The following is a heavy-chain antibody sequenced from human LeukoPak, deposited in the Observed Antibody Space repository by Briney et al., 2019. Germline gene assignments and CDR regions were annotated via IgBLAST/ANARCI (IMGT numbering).Heavy chain of an antibody. D-gene: IGHD6-13*01. CDR2: ISGTGGST. CDR1: GFTFSDYG. V-gene: IGHV3-23*01. J-gene: IGHJ4*02. Sequence: PGGSLRLSCAASGFTFSDYGMTWVRQAPGKGLEWVSVISGTGGSTYYADSVKGRFTISRDNSRDNSNNMMYLQMNGLRADDTAVYYCAKSRAGDVFRAGSLDYWGQGTLVTVSS. CDR3: AKSRAGDVFRAGSLDY.